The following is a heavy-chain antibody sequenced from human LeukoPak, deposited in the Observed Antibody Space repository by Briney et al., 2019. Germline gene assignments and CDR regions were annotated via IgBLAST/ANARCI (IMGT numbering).Heavy chain of an antibody. D-gene: IGHD3-10*01. J-gene: IGHJ6*03. CDR3: AREGSFQGWFGDNYMDV. CDR2: ISAYNGNI. Sequence: ASVKVSCKASGYTFTSYGISWVRQAPGQGLEWMGWISAYNGNINYAQKLQGRVTMTTDTSTSTAYMELRSLRSDDTAVYYCAREGSFQGWFGDNYMDVWGKGTTVTISS. V-gene: IGHV1-18*01. CDR1: GYTFTSYG.